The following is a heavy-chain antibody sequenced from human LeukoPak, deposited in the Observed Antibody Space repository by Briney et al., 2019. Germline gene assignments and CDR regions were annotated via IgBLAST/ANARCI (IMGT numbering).Heavy chain of an antibody. CDR3: ARVSSGSLPY. J-gene: IGHJ4*02. V-gene: IGHV7-4-1*02. CDR2: INTNTGNP. Sequence: GASVKVSCKASGYTFTGYYMHWVRQAPGQGLEWMGWINTNTGNPTYAQGFTGRFVFSLDTSVSTAYLQISSLKAEDTAVYYCARVSSGSLPYWGQGTLVTVSS. D-gene: IGHD1-26*01. CDR1: GYTFTGYY.